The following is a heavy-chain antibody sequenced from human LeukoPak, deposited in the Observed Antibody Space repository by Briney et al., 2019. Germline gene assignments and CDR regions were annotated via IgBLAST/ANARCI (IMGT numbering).Heavy chain of an antibody. D-gene: IGHD3-16*02. V-gene: IGHV4-38-2*02. CDR2: IYHSGST. CDR1: GYSISSGYY. J-gene: IGHJ3*02. Sequence: PSETLSLTCTVSGYSISSGYYWGWIRQPPGKGLEWIGSIYHSGSTYYNPSLKSRVTISVDTSKNQFSLKLSSVTAADTAVYYCAGSLDDAFDIWGQGTMVTVSS. CDR3: AGSLDDAFDI.